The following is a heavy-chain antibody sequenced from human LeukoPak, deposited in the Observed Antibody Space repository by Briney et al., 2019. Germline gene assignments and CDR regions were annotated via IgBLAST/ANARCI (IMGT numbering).Heavy chain of an antibody. V-gene: IGHV4-4*02. Sequence: PSETLSLTCDVSGDSISSDKWWSWVRQPPGKGLEYIREFHHSVSTNYNPSLKSRLTISVDKSKNQFSLKLSSVTAADTAVYYCARGKRTDELLWFGAPPYNWFDPWGQGTLVTVSS. D-gene: IGHD3-10*01. CDR3: ARGKRTDELLWFGAPPYNWFDP. CDR1: GDSISSDKW. J-gene: IGHJ5*02. CDR2: FHHSVST.